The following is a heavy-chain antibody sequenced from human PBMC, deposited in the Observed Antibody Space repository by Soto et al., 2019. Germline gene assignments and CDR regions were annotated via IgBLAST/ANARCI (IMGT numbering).Heavy chain of an antibody. V-gene: IGHV3-9*01. CDR2: INWNSDTI. CDR3: AMSNSNDLYYHFES. D-gene: IGHD3-22*01. J-gene: IGHJ4*02. Sequence: LRLSCAASGFTFDDYAMHWVRQAPGKGLDWVSGINWNSDTIGYADSVKGRFTVSRDNAKGSLLLQMSSLRAEDTAVYFCAMSNSNDLYYHFESWGQGTRITVSS. CDR1: GFTFDDYA.